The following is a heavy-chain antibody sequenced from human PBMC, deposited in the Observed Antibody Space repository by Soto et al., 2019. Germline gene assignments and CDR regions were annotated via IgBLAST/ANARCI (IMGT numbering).Heavy chain of an antibody. Sequence: GESLKISCAASGFTCSSYGMHWVRQAPGKGLEWVAVIWYDGSNKYYADSVKGRFTISRDNSKNTLYLQMNSLRAEDTAVYYCARADCSSTSCYALENYWGQGTLVTVSS. CDR2: IWYDGSNK. CDR3: ARADCSSTSCYALENY. CDR1: GFTCSSYG. J-gene: IGHJ4*02. D-gene: IGHD2-2*01. V-gene: IGHV3-33*01.